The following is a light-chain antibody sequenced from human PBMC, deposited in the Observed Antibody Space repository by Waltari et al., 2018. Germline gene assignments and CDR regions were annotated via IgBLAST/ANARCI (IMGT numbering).Light chain of an antibody. CDR1: QTVNNNY. CDR2: IAS. CDR3: HQYGASPRT. J-gene: IGKJ1*01. V-gene: IGKV3-20*01. Sequence: ENVLTPSPATLSLSPGERAPLSCRASQTVNNNYLAWYQQKPGQAPRLLIYIASSRAAGIPDRFTGSGSGTDFTLTISRLEPEDFAVYYCHQYGASPRTFGRGTKVEIK.